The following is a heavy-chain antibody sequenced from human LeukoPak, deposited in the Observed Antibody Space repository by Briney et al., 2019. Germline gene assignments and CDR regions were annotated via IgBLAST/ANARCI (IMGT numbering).Heavy chain of an antibody. V-gene: IGHV4-31*01. CDR3: ASHRVTALGYYYGMDV. Sequence: SETLSHTCTVSGGSISSGGYYWSWIRQHPGKGLEWIGYIYYSGSTYYNPSLKSQVTIPVDTSKNQFSLKLSSVTAADTAVYYCASHRVTALGYYYGMDVWGQGTTVTVSS. CDR1: GGSISSGGYY. D-gene: IGHD5-18*01. CDR2: IYYSGST. J-gene: IGHJ6*02.